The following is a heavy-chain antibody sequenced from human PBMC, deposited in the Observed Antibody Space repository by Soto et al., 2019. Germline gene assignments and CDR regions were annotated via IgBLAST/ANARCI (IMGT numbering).Heavy chain of an antibody. D-gene: IGHD2-15*01. Sequence: SVKVSCKASVCAFSTYTLSWVRQAPGQGREGMGRIIPIFGTPYYAQKFQGRVTITADKSTSTVYMELSSLRSDDTAVYFCARGLECRGYCLDKPTWFAPWGQGPLVTVSS. CDR3: ARGLECRGYCLDKPTWFAP. J-gene: IGHJ5*02. V-gene: IGHV1-69*06. CDR1: VCAFSTYT. CDR2: IIPIFGTP.